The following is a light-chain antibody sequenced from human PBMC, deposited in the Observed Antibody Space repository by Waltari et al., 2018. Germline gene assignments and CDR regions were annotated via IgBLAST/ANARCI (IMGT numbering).Light chain of an antibody. CDR1: QIVGTN. CDR2: DAF. V-gene: IGKV3-11*01. Sequence: EIVLTQSPATLSLSAGERATLSCRAIQIVGTNLAWYQKRPGQAPRLLIYDAFDRAAGVPARFSGSSSGVEFTLTISSLEPEDSGVYFCQQRYKWPHSFGGGTKVEI. CDR3: QQRYKWPHS. J-gene: IGKJ4*01.